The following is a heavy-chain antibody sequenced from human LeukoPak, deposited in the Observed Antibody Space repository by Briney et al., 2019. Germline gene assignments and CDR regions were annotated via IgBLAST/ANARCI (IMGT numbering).Heavy chain of an antibody. D-gene: IGHD4-17*01. CDR2: INHSGST. V-gene: IGHV4-34*01. CDR1: GGSFSNYY. J-gene: IGHJ4*02. CDR3: ARGSFDYGDYQIFDY. Sequence: SETLSLTCAVYGGSFSNYYWSWIRQPPGKGLEWIGEINHSGSTNYNPSLKSRVTISVDTSKNQFTLKLSSVTAADTAVYYCARGSFDYGDYQIFDYWGRGTLVTVSS.